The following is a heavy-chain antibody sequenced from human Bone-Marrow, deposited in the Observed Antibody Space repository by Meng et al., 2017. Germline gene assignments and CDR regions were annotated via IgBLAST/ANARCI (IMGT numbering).Heavy chain of an antibody. CDR1: GFTFSSYS. Sequence: GESLKISCAASGFTFSSYSMNWVHQAPGKGLEWVSSISSSSSYIYYADSVKGRFTISRDNAKNSLYLQMNSLRAEDTAVYYCARSGRYCSSTSCYYHYYGMDVWGQGTTVTVSS. V-gene: IGHV3-21*01. CDR2: ISSSSSYI. CDR3: ARSGRYCSSTSCYYHYYGMDV. J-gene: IGHJ6*02. D-gene: IGHD2-2*01.